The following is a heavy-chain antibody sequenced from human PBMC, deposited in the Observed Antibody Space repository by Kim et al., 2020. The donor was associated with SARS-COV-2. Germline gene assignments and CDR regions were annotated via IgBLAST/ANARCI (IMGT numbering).Heavy chain of an antibody. CDR2: IYYSGST. CDR3: ASLTKDIVVVVAATTPGWFDP. CDR1: GGSISSSSYY. V-gene: IGHV4-39*01. D-gene: IGHD2-15*01. J-gene: IGHJ5*02. Sequence: SETLSLTCTVSGGSISSSSYYWGWIRQPPGKGLEWIGSIYYSGSTYYNPSLKSRVTISVDTSKNQFSLKLSSVTAADTAMYYCASLTKDIVVVVAATTPGWFDPWGQGTLVTVSS.